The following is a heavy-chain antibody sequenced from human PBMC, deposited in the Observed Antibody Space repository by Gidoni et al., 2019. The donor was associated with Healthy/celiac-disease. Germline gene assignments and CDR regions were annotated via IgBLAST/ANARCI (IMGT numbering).Heavy chain of an antibody. CDR1: GFTFSSYA. CDR2: ISGSDGSK. J-gene: IGHJ6*02. V-gene: IGHV3-23*01. D-gene: IGHD1-26*01. CDR3: AKDLIRSERDYYYSMDV. Sequence: EVQLLASGGGLVQPGGSLRLSCAASGFTFSSYATSWVRQAPGKGLGWVSAISGSDGSKYYADSVKGRFTISRDNSKNTLYLQMNSLRAEDTAVYYCAKDLIRSERDYYYSMDVWGQGTTVTVSS.